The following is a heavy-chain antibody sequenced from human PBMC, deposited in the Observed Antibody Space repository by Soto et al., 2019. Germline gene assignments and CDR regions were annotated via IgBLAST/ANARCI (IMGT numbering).Heavy chain of an antibody. CDR1: GYTFTGYY. V-gene: IGHV1-2*02. CDR2: INPNSGGT. J-gene: IGHJ4*02. CDR3: LRGDILTGSPFDY. D-gene: IGHD3-9*01. Sequence: DSVKVSCKASGYTFTGYYMHWVRQAPGQGLEWMGWINPNSGGTNYAQKFQGRVTMTRDTSISTAYMELSRLRSDDTAVYYCLRGDILTGSPFDYCCPAPLVTVS.